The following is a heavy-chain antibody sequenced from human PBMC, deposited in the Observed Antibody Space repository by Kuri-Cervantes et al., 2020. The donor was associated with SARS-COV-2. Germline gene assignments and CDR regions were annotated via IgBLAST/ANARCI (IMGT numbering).Heavy chain of an antibody. V-gene: IGHV3-49*04. CDR2: IRSKAYGGTT. CDR1: GFTFGGYA. Sequence: GESLKISCTASGFTFGGYAMSWVRQAPGKGLEWVGFIRSKAYGGTTEYAASVKGRFTISRDDSKSIAYLQMNSLKTEDTAVYYCTWTDSSGYYFDFDYWGQGTLVTVSS. J-gene: IGHJ4*02. CDR3: TWTDSSGYYFDFDY. D-gene: IGHD3-22*01.